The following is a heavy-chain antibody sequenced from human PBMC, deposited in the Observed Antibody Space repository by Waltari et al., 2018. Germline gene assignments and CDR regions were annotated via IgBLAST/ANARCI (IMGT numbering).Heavy chain of an antibody. V-gene: IGHV3-30*02. Sequence: VQSLESGGGVVQPGGSLRLSCAASGLIFSSHGMHWVRQIPGKGRGWVAFKGFDGNKIFDADSVRGRFTISRDNSNNIVFLQMNSLRPEDSGVYYCAKDGDYSLTEYDAFDVWGQGTVVTVSP. J-gene: IGHJ3*01. CDR2: KGFDGNKI. D-gene: IGHD4-17*01. CDR1: GLIFSSHG. CDR3: AKDGDYSLTEYDAFDV.